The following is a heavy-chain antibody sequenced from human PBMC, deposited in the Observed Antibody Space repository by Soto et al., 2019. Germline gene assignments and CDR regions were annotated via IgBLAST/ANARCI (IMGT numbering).Heavy chain of an antibody. V-gene: IGHV3-11*01. CDR1: GFTFSDYY. D-gene: IGHD3-9*01. Sequence: GGSLRLSCAASGFTFSDYYMSWIRQAPGKGLEWVSYISSSGSTIYYADSVKGRFTISRDNDKNSLYLQMNSLRAEDTAVYYCVRDTSTVLRYFDWLDWGQGTGVTVSS. J-gene: IGHJ4*02. CDR2: ISSSGSTI. CDR3: VRDTSTVLRYFDWLD.